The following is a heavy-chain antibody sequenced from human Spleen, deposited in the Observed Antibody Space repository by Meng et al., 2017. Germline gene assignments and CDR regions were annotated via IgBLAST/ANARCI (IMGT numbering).Heavy chain of an antibody. V-gene: IGHV3-30*04. D-gene: IGHD1-26*01. J-gene: IGHJ5*02. Sequence: GESLKISCAASGFTFSTYTMHWVRQAPGKGLEWVALMSYDGTNKYYADSVKGRFTISRDNSKNTVYLQLNSLRPEDTAVYYCAREDKWELLRNWFDPWGQGTLVTVSS. CDR2: MSYDGTNK. CDR1: GFTFSTYT. CDR3: AREDKWELLRNWFDP.